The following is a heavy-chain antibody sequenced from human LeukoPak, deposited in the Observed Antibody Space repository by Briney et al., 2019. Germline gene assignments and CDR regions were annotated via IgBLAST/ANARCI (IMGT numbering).Heavy chain of an antibody. Sequence: SVKVSCKASGGTFSSYAISWVRQAPGQELEWMGRIIPILGIANYAQKFQGRVTITADKSTSTAYMELSSLRSEDTAVYYCAAMRPIRYCSSTSCFVNWFDPWGQGTLVTVSS. J-gene: IGHJ5*02. CDR2: IIPILGIA. V-gene: IGHV1-69*04. CDR1: GGTFSSYA. D-gene: IGHD2-2*01. CDR3: AAMRPIRYCSSTSCFVNWFDP.